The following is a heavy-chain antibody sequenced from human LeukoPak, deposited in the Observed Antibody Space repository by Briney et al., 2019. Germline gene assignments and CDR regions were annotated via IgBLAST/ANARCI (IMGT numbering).Heavy chain of an antibody. J-gene: IGHJ4*02. CDR3: ARGYNWENFFDY. CDR1: GYTFTSYD. V-gene: IGHV1-8*01. CDR2: MNPNSGST. Sequence: ASVKVSCKASGYTFTSYDINWVRQATGQGLEWMGWMNPNSGSTGYAQKFQGRVTMTRNTSISTAYMELSSLRSEDTAVYYCARGYNWENFFDYWGQGTLVTVSS. D-gene: IGHD1-20*01.